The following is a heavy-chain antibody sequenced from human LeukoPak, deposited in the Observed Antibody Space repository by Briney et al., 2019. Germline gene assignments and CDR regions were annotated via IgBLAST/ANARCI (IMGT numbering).Heavy chain of an antibody. D-gene: IGHD5-18*01. CDR3: AALEVDTAMVPTPRYYYYYYMDV. Sequence: SVKVSCKASGGTFSSYAISWVRQAPGQGLEWMGRIIPIFGTANYAQKFQGRVTITTDESTSTAYMELSSLRSEDTAVYYCAALEVDTAMVPTPRYYYYYYMDVWGKGTTVTVSS. V-gene: IGHV1-69*05. CDR1: GGTFSSYA. CDR2: IIPIFGTA. J-gene: IGHJ6*03.